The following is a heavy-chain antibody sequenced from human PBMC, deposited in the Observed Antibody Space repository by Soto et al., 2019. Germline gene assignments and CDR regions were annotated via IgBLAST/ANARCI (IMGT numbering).Heavy chain of an antibody. CDR1: GFSLSTSGVG. CDR3: AHKGPEDWPLDY. Sequence: QITLKESDPTLVRPTQTLTLTCAFSGFSLSTSGVGVGWSRQPPGKALEWLAVIYWDDSKHYSPSLRSRLTTTKGTSKNQVVLTMTNMDPMDTGTYYCAHKGPEDWPLDYWGQGTLVTVSS. CDR2: IYWDDSK. D-gene: IGHD3-9*01. J-gene: IGHJ4*02. V-gene: IGHV2-5*02.